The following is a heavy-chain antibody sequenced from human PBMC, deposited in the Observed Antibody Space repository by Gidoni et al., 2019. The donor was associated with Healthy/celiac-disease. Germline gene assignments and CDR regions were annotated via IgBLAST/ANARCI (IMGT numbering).Heavy chain of an antibody. Sequence: QVQLQQWGAGLFKPSETLSLTCAVYGGSFRGYYWSWIRQPPGKGLEWIGEINHSGSTNYTPSLKSRVTISVDTSKNQFSLKLSSVTAADPAVYYCARGRSKYRRMSDTAMVTGPYFDYWGHGTLVTVSS. J-gene: IGHJ4*01. CDR3: ARGRSKYRRMSDTAMVTGPYFDY. CDR2: INHSGST. D-gene: IGHD5-18*01. CDR1: GGSFRGYY. V-gene: IGHV4-34*01.